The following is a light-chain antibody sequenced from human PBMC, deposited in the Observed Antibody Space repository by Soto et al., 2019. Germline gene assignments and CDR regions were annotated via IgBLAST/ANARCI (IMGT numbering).Light chain of an antibody. CDR2: DVT. CDR3: CSYAGGYTHAV. CDR1: SNDVGGYDY. V-gene: IGLV2-11*01. Sequence: QSVLTQPRSVSGSPGQSVTISWTGTSNDVGGYDYISWYQQYPGKAPTYILYDVTKRPSGVPDRFSGSKSGNTASLTISGLQAEDEADYYCCSYAGGYTHAVFGGGTKLTVL. J-gene: IGLJ2*01.